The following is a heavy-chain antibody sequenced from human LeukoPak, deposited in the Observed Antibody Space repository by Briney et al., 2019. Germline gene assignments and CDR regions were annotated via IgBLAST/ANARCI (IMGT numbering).Heavy chain of an antibody. V-gene: IGHV3-23*01. J-gene: IGHJ6*02. CDR3: ARDRITMVRGVISDYYGMDV. D-gene: IGHD3-10*01. CDR2: ISGSGGST. CDR1: GFTFSSYA. Sequence: PGGSLRLSCAASGFTFSSYAMSWVRQAPGKGLEWVSAISGSGGSTYYADSVKGRFTISRDNSKNTLYLQMNSLRAEDTAVYYCARDRITMVRGVISDYYGMDVWGQGTTVTVSS.